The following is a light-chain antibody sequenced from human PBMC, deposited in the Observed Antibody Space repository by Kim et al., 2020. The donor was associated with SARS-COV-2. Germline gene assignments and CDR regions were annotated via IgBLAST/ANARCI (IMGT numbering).Light chain of an antibody. J-gene: IGKJ4*01. Sequence: DIQMTQSPSSLSASVGDRVTITCQASQDISNYLNWYQQKPGKAPKFLIYDASNLETGVPSRFSGSGSGTDFTFTISSLQPADIATYYCQQYDTLPPTFGGGTKVDIK. V-gene: IGKV1-33*01. CDR1: QDISNY. CDR2: DAS. CDR3: QQYDTLPPT.